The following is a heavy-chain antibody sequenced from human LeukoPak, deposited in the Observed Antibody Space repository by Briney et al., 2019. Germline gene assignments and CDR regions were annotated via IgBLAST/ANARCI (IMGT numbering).Heavy chain of an antibody. CDR2: IIPIFGTA. CDR3: ARGRENYGDYVDAFGI. D-gene: IGHD4-17*01. CDR1: GGTFSSYA. V-gene: IGHV1-69*06. J-gene: IGHJ3*02. Sequence: GSSVKVSCKASGGTFSSYAISWVRQAPGQGLEWMGGIIPIFGTANYAQKFQGRVTITADKSTSTAYMELSSLRSEDTAVHYCARGRENYGDYVDAFGIWGQGTMVTVSS.